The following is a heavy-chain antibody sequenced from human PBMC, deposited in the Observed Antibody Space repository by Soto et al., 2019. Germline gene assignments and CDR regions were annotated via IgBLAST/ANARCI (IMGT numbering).Heavy chain of an antibody. CDR1: GFTFSSYG. V-gene: IGHV3-33*01. CDR2: IWYDGSNK. D-gene: IGHD3-10*01. Sequence: QVQLVESGGGVVQPGRSLRLSCAASGFTFSSYGMHWVRQAPGKGLEWVAVIWYDGSNKYYADSVKGRFTISRDNSKNTLYLQMNSLRAEDTAVYYCAREGYYYGSGKAFDIWGQVTMVTVSS. J-gene: IGHJ3*02. CDR3: AREGYYYGSGKAFDI.